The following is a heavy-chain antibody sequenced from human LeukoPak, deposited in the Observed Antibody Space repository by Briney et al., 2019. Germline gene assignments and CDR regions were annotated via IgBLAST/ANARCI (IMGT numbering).Heavy chain of an antibody. Sequence: TGGSLRLSCAASGFTFSDYYMSWIRQAPGKGLEWVSYISSSGSTIYYADSVKGRFTISRDNAKNSLYLQMNSLRAEDTAVYYCAREYYDFWSGYYLDYWGQGTLVTVSS. CDR3: AREYYDFWSGYYLDY. J-gene: IGHJ4*02. CDR1: GFTFSDYY. CDR2: ISSSGSTI. V-gene: IGHV3-11*04. D-gene: IGHD3-3*01.